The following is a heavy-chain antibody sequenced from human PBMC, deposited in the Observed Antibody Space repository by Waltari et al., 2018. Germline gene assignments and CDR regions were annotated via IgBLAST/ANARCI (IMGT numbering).Heavy chain of an antibody. CDR1: GYTFTSRY. J-gene: IGHJ3*02. CDR3: ANIVDYGGKPAAFDI. D-gene: IGHD4-17*01. Sequence: QMQLVQSGAEVKKTGSSVKVSCKASGYTFTSRYLPWVRQAPGQALEWMGWITPFNGNTNYAQKFQDRVTITRDRSMSTAYMELSSLRSEDTAMYYCANIVDYGGKPAAFDIWGQGTMVTVSS. CDR2: ITPFNGNT. V-gene: IGHV1-45*02.